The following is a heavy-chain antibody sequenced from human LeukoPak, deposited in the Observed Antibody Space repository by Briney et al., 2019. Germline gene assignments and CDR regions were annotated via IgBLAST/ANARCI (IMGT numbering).Heavy chain of an antibody. J-gene: IGHJ4*02. D-gene: IGHD5-18*01. CDR3: AKAGLGYLGGFDY. V-gene: IGHV3-23*01. CDR1: GFTFSSDA. Sequence: GGSLRLSCAASGFTFSSDAMSWVRQAPWKGLEWVSAISGSGGSTYYADSVKGRFTISRDNSKNTLYLQMNSLRAEDTAVYYCAKAGLGYLGGFDYWGQGTLVTVSS. CDR2: ISGSGGST.